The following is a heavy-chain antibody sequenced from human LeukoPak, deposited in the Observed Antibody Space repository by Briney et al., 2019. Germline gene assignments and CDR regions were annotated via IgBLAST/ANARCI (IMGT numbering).Heavy chain of an antibody. CDR2: IYSGGST. CDR1: GFTFSSYA. V-gene: IGHV3-53*01. CDR3: ARGVYPD. J-gene: IGHJ4*02. Sequence: GGSLRLSCAASGFTFSSYAMSWVRQAPGKGLEWVSVIYSGGSTYYADSVKGRFTISRDNSKNTLYLQMNSLRAEDTAVYYCARGVYPDWGQGTLVTVSS. D-gene: IGHD2-8*01.